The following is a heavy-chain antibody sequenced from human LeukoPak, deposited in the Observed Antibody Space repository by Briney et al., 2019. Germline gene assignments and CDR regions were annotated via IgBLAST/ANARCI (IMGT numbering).Heavy chain of an antibody. CDR3: ARDKGTSGYWYYFDY. Sequence: SETLSLTCTVSGGSISSYYWSWIRQPPGKGLEWIGYIYYSGSTNYNPSLKSRVTISVDTSKNQFSLKLSSVTAADTAVYYCARDKGTSGYWYYFDYWGQGTLVTVSS. J-gene: IGHJ4*02. CDR2: IYYSGST. V-gene: IGHV4-59*12. D-gene: IGHD3-3*01. CDR1: GGSISSYY.